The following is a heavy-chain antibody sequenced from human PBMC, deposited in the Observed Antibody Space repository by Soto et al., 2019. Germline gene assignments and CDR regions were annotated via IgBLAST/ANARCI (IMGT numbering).Heavy chain of an antibody. J-gene: IGHJ4*02. D-gene: IGHD2-2*02. CDR3: ARIGMPLGYCSSTSCYTDPFDY. Sequence: SETLSLTCTVSGGSISSGDYYWSRIRQPPGKGLEWIGYIYYSGSTYYNPSLKSRVTISVDTSKNQFSLKLSSVTAADTAVYYCARIGMPLGYCSSTSCYTDPFDYWGQGTLVTVSS. CDR2: IYYSGST. V-gene: IGHV4-30-4*01. CDR1: GGSISSGDYY.